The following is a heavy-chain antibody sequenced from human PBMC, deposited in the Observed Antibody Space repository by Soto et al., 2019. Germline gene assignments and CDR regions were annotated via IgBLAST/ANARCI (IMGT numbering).Heavy chain of an antibody. Sequence: LSCAASGFTFSNYTMHWVRQAPGKGLEWVALISYDEIDKYFADAVKGRFTISRDNSKNTLYLQMDSLRAEDTAVYYCAGRSGSSDYWGRGTLVTVSS. CDR2: ISYDEIDK. D-gene: IGHD3-10*01. J-gene: IGHJ4*02. CDR3: AGRSGSSDY. CDR1: GFTFSNYT. V-gene: IGHV3-30*04.